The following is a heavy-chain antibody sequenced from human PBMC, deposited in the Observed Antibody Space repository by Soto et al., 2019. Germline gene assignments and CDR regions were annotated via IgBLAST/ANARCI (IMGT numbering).Heavy chain of an antibody. CDR2: IYYSGTT. D-gene: IGHD3-10*01. CDR3: ATTYYLGSGSGY. Sequence: QLQLQESGPGLVKPSETLSLTCTVSGGSISSSYYWGWIRQPPGKGLEWIGSIYYSGTTYYNPSLRSRDTTSVDTSKNQFSLTLSSVTAADTAVCYCATTYYLGSGSGYWGQGTLVTVSS. V-gene: IGHV4-39*01. J-gene: IGHJ4*02. CDR1: GGSISSSYY.